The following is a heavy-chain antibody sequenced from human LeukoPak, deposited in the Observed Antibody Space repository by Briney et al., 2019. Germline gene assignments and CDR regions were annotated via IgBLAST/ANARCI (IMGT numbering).Heavy chain of an antibody. CDR2: IYDSGST. CDR1: GGSISSYY. Sequence: PSETLSLTCTVYGGSISSYYSSWVRQPPGKGLEWIGYIYDSGSTNYNSSLKSRVTISVDTSKNQFSLKLSSVTAADTAVYYCARDALTVAPYGMVVWGQRTTVTVSS. CDR3: ARDALTVAPYGMVV. J-gene: IGHJ6*02. D-gene: IGHD4-11*01. V-gene: IGHV4-59*01.